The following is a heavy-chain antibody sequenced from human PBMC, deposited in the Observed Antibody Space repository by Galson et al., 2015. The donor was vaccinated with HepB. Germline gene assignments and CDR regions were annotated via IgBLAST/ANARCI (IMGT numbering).Heavy chain of an antibody. CDR3: ARVKEDSGYDSSAAFDI. CDR1: GFTFSSYG. D-gene: IGHD3-22*01. Sequence: SLRLSCAASGFTFSSYGMHWVRQAPGKGLEWVAVIWYDGSNKYYADSVKGRFTISRDNSKNTLYLQMNSLRAEDTAVYYCARVKEDSGYDSSAAFDIWGQGTMVTVSS. CDR2: IWYDGSNK. V-gene: IGHV3-33*01. J-gene: IGHJ3*02.